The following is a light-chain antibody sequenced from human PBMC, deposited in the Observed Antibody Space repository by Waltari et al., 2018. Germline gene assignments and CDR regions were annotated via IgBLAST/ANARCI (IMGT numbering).Light chain of an antibody. CDR1: QSVGTY. V-gene: IGKV3-11*01. CDR3: QQRRNWPLT. CDR2: DVA. Sequence: EIVLTQSPAILSFSPGERATISCRASQSVGTYVAWYQQRPGQSPRLLIYDVAYRATGIPARFSGSGSETDFTLTISSLQPEDFAVYYCQQRRNWPLTFGGGTRVQI. J-gene: IGKJ4*01.